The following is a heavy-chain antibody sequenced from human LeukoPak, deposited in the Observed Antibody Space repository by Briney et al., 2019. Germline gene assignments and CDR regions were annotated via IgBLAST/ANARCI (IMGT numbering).Heavy chain of an antibody. D-gene: IGHD5-12*01. V-gene: IGHV4-39*07. J-gene: IGHJ6*03. CDR2: ISHSGST. CDR3: ARGHPSVDIVATWMTYYYYYMDV. CDR1: GDSISSSTYY. Sequence: PSETLSLTCNVSGDSISSSTYYWGWIRQPPGKGLEWIGSISHSGSTYYNPSLKSRVTISVDTSKNQFSLKLSSVTAADTAVYYCARGHPSVDIVATWMTYYYYYMDVWGKGTTVTVSS.